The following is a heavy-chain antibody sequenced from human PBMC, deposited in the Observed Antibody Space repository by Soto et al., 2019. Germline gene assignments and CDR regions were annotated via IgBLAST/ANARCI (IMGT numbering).Heavy chain of an antibody. Sequence: GGSLRLSCAASGFTFSNAWMSWVRQAPGKGLEWVGRIKSKTDGETTDYAAPVEGRFTISRDDSKNTLYLQMNSLKTEDTAVYYCTTDGTRDFWSGYYRDYWGQGTLVTVSS. CDR3: TTDGTRDFWSGYYRDY. J-gene: IGHJ4*02. CDR2: IKSKTDGETT. D-gene: IGHD3-3*01. CDR1: GFTFSNAW. V-gene: IGHV3-15*01.